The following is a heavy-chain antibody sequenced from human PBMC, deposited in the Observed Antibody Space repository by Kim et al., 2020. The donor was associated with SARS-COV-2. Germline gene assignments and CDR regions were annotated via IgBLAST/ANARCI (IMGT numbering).Heavy chain of an antibody. CDR3: AGGRQTYRTLFDS. CDR1: GGSISPYY. V-gene: IGHV4-59*13. Sequence: SETLSLTCTVSGGSISPYYWSWIRQPPGKRLEWIGYIYYSGSTSYNPSLKSRVTISVDTSKNQFSLKLTSVTAADTAVYYCAGGRQTYRTLFDSWGQGTLVTVSS. CDR2: IYYSGST. D-gene: IGHD2-21*01. J-gene: IGHJ4*02.